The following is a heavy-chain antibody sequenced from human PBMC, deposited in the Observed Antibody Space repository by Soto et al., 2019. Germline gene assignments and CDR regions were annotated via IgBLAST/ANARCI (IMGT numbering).Heavy chain of an antibody. V-gene: IGHV4-39*01. CDR1: GGSVSSTSYY. Sequence: SETLSLTCNVSGGSVSSTSYYWGWIRQAPGKGLEWIVSTYYSAGTYYNPSLKSRVTTSMDASKNQFSLTVTSVTAADTAIYYCARHASRGYSSSWYFEDWGQGTPVTVSS. CDR3: ARHASRGYSSSWYFED. CDR2: TYYSAGT. J-gene: IGHJ4*02. D-gene: IGHD6-13*01.